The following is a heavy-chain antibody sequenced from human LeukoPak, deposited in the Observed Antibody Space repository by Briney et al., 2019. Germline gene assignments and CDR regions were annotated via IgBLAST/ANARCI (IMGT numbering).Heavy chain of an antibody. V-gene: IGHV4-61*05. Sequence: SETLSLTCTVSGGSIISSTYYWGWIRQPPGKRLEWFGYIHYSGSTNYNPSLKSRVTVSVDRSKNEFSLRLRSVTAADTAVYYCARSREELPWDRADGFDIWGQGTMVTVSS. CDR3: ARSREELPWDRADGFDI. CDR2: IHYSGST. D-gene: IGHD1-26*01. J-gene: IGHJ3*02. CDR1: GGSIISSTYY.